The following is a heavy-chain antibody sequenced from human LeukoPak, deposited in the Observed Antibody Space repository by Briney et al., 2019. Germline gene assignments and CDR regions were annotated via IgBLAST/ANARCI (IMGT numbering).Heavy chain of an antibody. D-gene: IGHD1-26*01. J-gene: IGHJ5*02. CDR3: TRDSGTYNWLDP. CDR1: GFTFSGSA. V-gene: IGHV3-73*01. CDR2: IGKKDNFYAT. Sequence: GGSLRLSCAASGFTFSGSAIHWVRQSSGKGLEWVGHIGKKDNFYATTSAASVTGRFTISRDDSKNTAYLQMNSLKIEDTALYYCTRDSGTYNWLDPWGQGTLVTVSS.